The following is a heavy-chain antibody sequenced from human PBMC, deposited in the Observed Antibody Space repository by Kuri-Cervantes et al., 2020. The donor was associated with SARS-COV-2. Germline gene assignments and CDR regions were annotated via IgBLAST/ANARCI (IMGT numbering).Heavy chain of an antibody. V-gene: IGHV4-61*01. CDR1: GGSISSSSYY. CDR2: IYYSGST. J-gene: IGHJ5*02. CDR3: ARDPNANHNNWFDP. Sequence: SETLSLTCTVSGGSISSSSYYWGWIRQPPGTGLEWIGYIYYSGSTNYNPSLKSRVTISVDTSKNQFSLKLSSVTAADTAVYYCARDPNANHNNWFDPWGQGTLVTVSS. D-gene: IGHD4/OR15-4a*01.